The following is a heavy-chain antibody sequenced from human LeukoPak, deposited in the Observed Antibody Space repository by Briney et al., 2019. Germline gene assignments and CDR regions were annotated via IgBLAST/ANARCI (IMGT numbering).Heavy chain of an antibody. CDR2: INHSGST. Sequence: PSETLSLTCAAYGGSFSGYYWSWIRQPPGKGLEWIGEINHSGSTNYNPSLKSRVTISADTSKNQFSLKLSSVTAADTAVYYCARGRRGWLQLRAAFGIWGQGTMVTVSS. D-gene: IGHD5-24*01. CDR3: ARGRRGWLQLRAAFGI. J-gene: IGHJ3*02. CDR1: GGSFSGYY. V-gene: IGHV4-34*01.